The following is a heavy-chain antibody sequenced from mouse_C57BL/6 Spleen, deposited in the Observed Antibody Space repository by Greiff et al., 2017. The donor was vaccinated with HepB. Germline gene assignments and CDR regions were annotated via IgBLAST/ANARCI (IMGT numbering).Heavy chain of an antibody. V-gene: IGHV1-59*01. D-gene: IGHD2-4*01. CDR1: GYTFTSYW. Sequence: QVQLQQPGAELVRPGTSVKLSCKASGYTFTSYWLHWVKQRPGQGLEWIGVIDPSDSYTNYNQKFKGTATLTVDTSSSTAYMQLSSLTSEDSAVYYCARSDYDGNWFAYWGQGTLVTVSA. J-gene: IGHJ3*01. CDR3: ARSDYDGNWFAY. CDR2: IDPSDSYT.